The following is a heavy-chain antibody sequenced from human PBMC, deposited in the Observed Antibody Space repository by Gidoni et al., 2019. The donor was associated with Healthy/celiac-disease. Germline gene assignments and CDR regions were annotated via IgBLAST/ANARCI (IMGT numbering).Heavy chain of an antibody. CDR3: ARFIPAAGPFDY. CDR1: GFTFSSYG. Sequence: QVQLVESGGGVVQPGRSLRLSCAASGFTFSSYGMHWVRQAPGKGLEWVAVIWYDGSNKYYADSVKGRFTISRDNSKNTLYLQMNSLRAEDTAVYYCARFIPAAGPFDYWGQGTLVTVSS. D-gene: IGHD2-2*01. CDR2: IWYDGSNK. J-gene: IGHJ4*02. V-gene: IGHV3-33*01.